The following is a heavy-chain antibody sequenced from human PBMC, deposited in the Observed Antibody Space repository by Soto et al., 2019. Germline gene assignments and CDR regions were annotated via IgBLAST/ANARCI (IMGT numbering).Heavy chain of an antibody. CDR3: AKDLKVPGPIP. D-gene: IGHD6-19*01. V-gene: IGHV3-21*01. Sequence: GGSLRLSCAASGFTFSSYNMNWFRQAPGKGLEWVSGISSSSSFLYYTDSVKGRFTISRDNAKNSLFLQMNSLRAEDTAVYYCAKDLKVPGPIPWGQGTLVTVSS. CDR1: GFTFSSYN. J-gene: IGHJ5*02. CDR2: ISSSSSFL.